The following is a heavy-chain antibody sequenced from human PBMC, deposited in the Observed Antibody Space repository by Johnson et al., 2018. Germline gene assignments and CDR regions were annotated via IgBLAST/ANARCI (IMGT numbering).Heavy chain of an antibody. CDR2: IYDSGST. V-gene: IGHV4-39*01. Sequence: QVQLQESGPGLVKXSETXSLXCTVSGGSISRRSYYWGWIRQSPGKGLEWIGSIYDSGSTYYNPYLKSRVTVAVDTSKNQFSLKLSSVTAADTAGYSCARHAVVCSSTSCYRGYFQHWGQGTLVTVSS. D-gene: IGHD2-2*01. CDR1: GGSISRRSYY. CDR3: ARHAVVCSSTSCYRGYFQH. J-gene: IGHJ1*01.